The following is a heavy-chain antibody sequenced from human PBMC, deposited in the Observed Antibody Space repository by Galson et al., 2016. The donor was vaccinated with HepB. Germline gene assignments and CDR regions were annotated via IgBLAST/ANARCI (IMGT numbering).Heavy chain of an antibody. CDR1: GYTFRSYG. CDR2: ISPYNGDR. CDR3: AREPSPRRHYYGMDV. Sequence: SVKVSCKASGYTFRSYGISWVRQAPGQGLEWMGWISPYNGDRNYAQNLQGRVSMTADTSTTTAYMELRSLRSDDTAVYYCAREPSPRRHYYGMDVWGQGTTVTVSS. J-gene: IGHJ6*02. V-gene: IGHV1-18*01. D-gene: IGHD6-6*01.